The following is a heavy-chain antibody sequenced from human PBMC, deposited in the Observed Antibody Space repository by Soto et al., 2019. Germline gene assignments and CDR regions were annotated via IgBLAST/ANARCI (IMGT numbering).Heavy chain of an antibody. CDR3: ARGIGYCSSTSCFWFDP. D-gene: IGHD2-2*01. V-gene: IGHV4-31*03. J-gene: IGHJ5*02. CDR2: IYYSGST. CDR1: GGSISSGGYY. Sequence: QVQLQESGPGLVKPSQTLSLTCTVSGGSISSGGYYWSWIRQHPGKGLEWIGYIYYSGSTYYNPSRKSRVTMSVDTSKTQFSLRLSSVTAADTSVYYCARGIGYCSSTSCFWFDPWGQGTLVTVSS.